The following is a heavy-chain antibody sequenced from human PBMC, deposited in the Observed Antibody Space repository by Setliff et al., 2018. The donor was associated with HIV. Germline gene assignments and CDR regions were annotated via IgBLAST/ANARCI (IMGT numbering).Heavy chain of an antibody. CDR1: GFTFTDYI. CDR3: ARDPGNGAVDY. CDR2: INSDGSSA. J-gene: IGHJ4*02. V-gene: IGHV3-74*03. Sequence: GGSLRLSCAGSGFTFTDYIMHWVRQVPGKGLVWVSRINSDGSSATYADSVKGRFTNSRDNAKNTLYLQMDSLRAEDTAVYYCARDPGNGAVDYWGQGTLVTV.